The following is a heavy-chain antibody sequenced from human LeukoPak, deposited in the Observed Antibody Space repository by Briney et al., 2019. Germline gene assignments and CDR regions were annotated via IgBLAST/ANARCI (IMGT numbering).Heavy chain of an antibody. Sequence: GGSLSLSCAASGFTFDDYAMHWVRQAPGEGLEWVSYISSLSGTIYYADAVKGRFTISRDNAKNSLYLQMNSLRAEDTAVYYCAKDLRYSGSLRAMDYWGQGTLVTVSS. CDR3: AKDLRYSGSLRAMDY. J-gene: IGHJ4*02. D-gene: IGHD1-26*01. CDR2: ISSLSGTI. V-gene: IGHV3-48*01. CDR1: GFTFDDYA.